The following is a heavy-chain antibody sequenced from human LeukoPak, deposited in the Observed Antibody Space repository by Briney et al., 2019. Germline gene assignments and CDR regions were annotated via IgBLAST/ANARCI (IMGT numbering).Heavy chain of an antibody. J-gene: IGHJ6*02. V-gene: IGHV3-43*01. D-gene: IGHD5-18*01. Sequence: GGSLRLSCAASGFTFDDYTMHWVRQAPGKGLEWVSLISWDGGSAYYADSVKGRFTLSRDNSKNSLYLQMNSLRTEDTALYYCAKDIARGEGYSYGYYYYYGMDVWGQGTTVTVSS. CDR1: GFTFDDYT. CDR3: AKDIARGEGYSYGYYYYYGMDV. CDR2: ISWDGGSA.